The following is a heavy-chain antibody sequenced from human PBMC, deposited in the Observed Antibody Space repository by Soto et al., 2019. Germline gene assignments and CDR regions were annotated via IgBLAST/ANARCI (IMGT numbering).Heavy chain of an antibody. CDR1: GGSISGSKW. CDR3: ARGLESSYCSGGSCDCYYSMDV. Sequence: SETLSLTCAVSGGSISGSKWWSWVRQPPGKGLEWIGEIDHSGSTNYNPSLKSRVTISVDKSKNQFSLKLRSVTAADTAVYYCARGLESSYCSGGSCDCYYSMDVWGQGTTVTVSS. V-gene: IGHV4-4*02. CDR2: IDHSGST. J-gene: IGHJ6*02. D-gene: IGHD2-15*01.